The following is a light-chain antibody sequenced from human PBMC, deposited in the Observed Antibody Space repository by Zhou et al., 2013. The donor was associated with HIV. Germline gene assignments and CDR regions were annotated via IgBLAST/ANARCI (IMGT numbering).Light chain of an antibody. CDR1: SSNIGAGYD. J-gene: IGLJ1*01. Sequence: QSVLTQPPSVSGAPGQKITISCVGTSSNIGAGYDVHWYQQLPGTAPKLLIYGNNNRPSGVPDRFSGSKSDTSASLAITGLQSEDEADYYCQSYDRNLNGPYVFGDGTRVTVL. V-gene: IGLV1-40*01. CDR3: QSYDRNLNGPYV. CDR2: GNN.